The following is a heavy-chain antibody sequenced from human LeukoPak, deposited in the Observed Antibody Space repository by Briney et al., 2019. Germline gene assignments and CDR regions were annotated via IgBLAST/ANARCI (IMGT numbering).Heavy chain of an antibody. CDR3: ARAPGYRGFLDY. V-gene: IGHV3-21*01. CDR2: ISSSSSYI. D-gene: IGHD5-18*01. Sequence: GGSLRLSCAASRFTFSSYGMNWVRQAPGKGLEWVSFISSSSSYIYYVDSVKGRFTISRDNAKNSLYLQMNSLRAEDTAVYYCARAPGYRGFLDYWGQGNLVTVSS. CDR1: RFTFSSYG. J-gene: IGHJ4*02.